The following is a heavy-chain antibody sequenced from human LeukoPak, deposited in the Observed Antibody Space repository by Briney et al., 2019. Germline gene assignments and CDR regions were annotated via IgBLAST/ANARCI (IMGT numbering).Heavy chain of an antibody. CDR1: GFTFSSYW. D-gene: IGHD3-3*01. V-gene: IGHV3-7*01. J-gene: IGHJ4*02. Sequence: GESLRLPCSASGFTFSSYWVTWVRQAPGKGLEWVANVKQDGSEKNYVDSVKGRFTISRDNAKNSLYLQMNSLRVDDTAVYYCARGHRAWSYWGQGTLVTVSS. CDR2: VKQDGSEK. CDR3: ARGHRAWSY.